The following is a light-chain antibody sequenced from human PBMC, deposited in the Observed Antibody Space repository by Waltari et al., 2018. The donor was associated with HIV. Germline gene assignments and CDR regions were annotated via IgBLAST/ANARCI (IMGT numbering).Light chain of an antibody. CDR2: GAS. CDR1: QNVFSD. CDR3: QQYKTWPLT. J-gene: IGKJ1*01. Sequence: ETLMTHSPGPLPVSPGGRATLSCRASQNVFSDLAWYHQKPGQPPRLLIFGASKRATGVPARFSGSGSGTEFTLTITSLQTEDYGLYHCQQYKTWPLTFGQGTRVEIK. V-gene: IGKV3-15*01.